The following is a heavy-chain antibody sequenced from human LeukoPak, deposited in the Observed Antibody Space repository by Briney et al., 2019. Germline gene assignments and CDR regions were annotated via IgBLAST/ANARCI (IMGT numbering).Heavy chain of an antibody. J-gene: IGHJ4*02. CDR3: ARENLAAAADY. V-gene: IGHV3-74*01. D-gene: IGHD6-25*01. CDR2: IRGDGSMT. CDR1: GFTFSSYY. Sequence: PGGSLGLSCAASGFTFSSYYMSWVRQAPGKGLVWVSRIRGDGSMTNYADSVKGRFTISRDNAKNTLYLQMNSLRLEDTAVYYCARENLAAAADYWGQGTVVTVSS.